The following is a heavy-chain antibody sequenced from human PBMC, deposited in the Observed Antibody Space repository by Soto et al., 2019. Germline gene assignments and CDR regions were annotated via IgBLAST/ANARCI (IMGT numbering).Heavy chain of an antibody. CDR1: GDSISRSSYS. Sequence: PSETLSLTCTVSGDSISRSSYSWAWIRQPPGKGLEWIGTLYYSGNTYYNPSLKSRVTISVDTSKNQFSLKLSSVTAADTAVYYFWTRQGGSYNWFDVWGQGTLVTVSS. J-gene: IGHJ5*02. CDR3: WTRQGGSYNWFDV. D-gene: IGHD2-15*01. CDR2: LYYSGNT. V-gene: IGHV4-39*01.